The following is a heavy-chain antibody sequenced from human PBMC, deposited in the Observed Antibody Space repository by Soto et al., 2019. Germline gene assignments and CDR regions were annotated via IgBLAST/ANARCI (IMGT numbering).Heavy chain of an antibody. CDR3: ARVRDVRGKSCTDV. CDR2: IYYSGST. CDR1: GGSIGSYY. V-gene: IGHV4-59*01. Sequence: SETLSLTCTVSGGSIGSYYWSWIRQPPGKGLEWIGYIYYSGSTNYNPSLKSRVTISVDTSKNQFSLKLSSVTAADTAVYYCARVRDVRGKSCTDVWGHGTSVTVS. D-gene: IGHD2-15*01. J-gene: IGHJ6*02.